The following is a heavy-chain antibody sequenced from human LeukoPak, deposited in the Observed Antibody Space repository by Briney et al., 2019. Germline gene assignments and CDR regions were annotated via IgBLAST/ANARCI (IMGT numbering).Heavy chain of an antibody. D-gene: IGHD4-17*01. J-gene: IGHJ4*02. CDR2: MSYDGSNK. Sequence: GGSLRLSCAASGFTFSSYGMHWVRQAPGKGLEWVTVMSYDGSNKYYADSVKGRFTISRDDSKNTLYLQMNGLRAEDTAVYYCAKTTVTPYQVAYWGQGTLVTVSS. CDR3: AKTTVTPYQVAY. V-gene: IGHV3-30*18. CDR1: GFTFSSYG.